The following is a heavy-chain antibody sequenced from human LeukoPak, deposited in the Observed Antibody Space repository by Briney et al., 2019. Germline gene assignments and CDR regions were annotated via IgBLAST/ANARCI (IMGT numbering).Heavy chain of an antibody. V-gene: IGHV4-34*01. J-gene: IGHJ5*02. CDR3: ARDGVYNWFDP. CDR1: GGSFSGYY. Sequence: SETLSLTCAVYGGSFSGYYWSWIRQPPGKGLEWIGEINHSGSTNYNPSLKSRVTMSVDTSKNQFSLKLSSVTAADTAVYYCARDGVYNWFDPWGQGTLVTVSS. CDR2: INHSGST.